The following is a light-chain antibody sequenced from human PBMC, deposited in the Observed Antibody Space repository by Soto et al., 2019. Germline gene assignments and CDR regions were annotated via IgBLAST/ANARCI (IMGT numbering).Light chain of an antibody. CDR1: NSNIGSNT. J-gene: IGLJ1*01. CDR3: AAWDDSLNGRV. V-gene: IGLV1-44*01. CDR2: YDN. Sequence: QSVLTQPPSASGTPGQRVTISCSGSNSNIGSNTVNWYQQLPGTAPKLLIYYDNLRPSGVPDRISGSKSGTSASLAISGHQSDDEADYYCAAWDDSLNGRVFGIGTKLTVL.